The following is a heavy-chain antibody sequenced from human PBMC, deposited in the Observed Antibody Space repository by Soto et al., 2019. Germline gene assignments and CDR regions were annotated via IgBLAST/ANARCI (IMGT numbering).Heavy chain of an antibody. CDR2: ISSSSSYI. V-gene: IGHV3-21*01. CDR1: GFTFSSYS. J-gene: IGHJ4*02. D-gene: IGHD4-4*01. CDR3: AREGEYSNYGYFYY. Sequence: GGSLRLSCAASGFTFSSYSMNWVRQAPGKGLEWVSSISSSSSYIYYADSVKGRFTISRDNAKNSLYLQMNSLRAEDTAVYYCAREGEYSNYGYFYYWGQGTLVTVSS.